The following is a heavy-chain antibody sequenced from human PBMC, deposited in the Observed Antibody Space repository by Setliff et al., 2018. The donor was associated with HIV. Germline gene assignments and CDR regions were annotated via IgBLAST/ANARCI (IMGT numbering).Heavy chain of an antibody. CDR2: IHHSGST. Sequence: PSETLSLTCAVSGYYIRSGYYWGWIRQPPGRGLEWIGTIHHSGSTYYSPFLKSRLSMPVDTSKNQFSLKLTSVTAADTAVYYCARDGRDVHYWGQGTLVTVSS. J-gene: IGHJ4*02. CDR3: ARDGRDVHY. CDR1: GYYIRSGYY. V-gene: IGHV4-38-2*02.